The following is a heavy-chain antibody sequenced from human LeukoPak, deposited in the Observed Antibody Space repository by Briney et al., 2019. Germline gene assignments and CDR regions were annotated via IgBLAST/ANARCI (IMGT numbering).Heavy chain of an antibody. D-gene: IGHD5-12*01. V-gene: IGHV3-69-1*01. J-gene: IGHJ4*02. CDR1: GFTFSAYA. CDR2: IGSDNKP. Sequence: GGSLRLSCEASGFTFSAYAMTWVRQAPGKGLEWVSSIGSDNKPHYSESVKGRFAISRDNSKNTLYLHMNSPRVEDTAVYYCARDRMVATMSVDYWGQGTLVTVSS. CDR3: ARDRMVATMSVDY.